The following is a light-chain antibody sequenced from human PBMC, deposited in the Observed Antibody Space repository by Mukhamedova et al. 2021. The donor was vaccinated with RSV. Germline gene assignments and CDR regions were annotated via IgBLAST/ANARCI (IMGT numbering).Light chain of an antibody. Sequence: WYQRRVHGKAPQLLIHSASTSQTGVSSRFSGGGSGTDFSLTVTSLQREDFALYFCQQTYTSPLSFGGGTRVEIK. V-gene: IGKV1-39*01. CDR2: SAS. CDR3: QQTYTSPLS. J-gene: IGKJ4*01.